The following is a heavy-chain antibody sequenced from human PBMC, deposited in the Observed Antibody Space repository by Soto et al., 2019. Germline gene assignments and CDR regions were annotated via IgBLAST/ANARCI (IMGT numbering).Heavy chain of an antibody. V-gene: IGHV4-61*01. CDR1: GGSVSSGNFY. Sequence: QVQLQESGPGLVKPSETLSLTCTVSGGSVSSGNFYWNWIRQPPGKPLEWIGYIYYNGNTNYDPSLKGRVTISMDTSKNQFSLKLNSVTAADTAVYYCARRTVITGLNDYWGQGTLGSVSA. D-gene: IGHD3-22*01. CDR3: ARRTVITGLNDY. CDR2: IYYNGNT. J-gene: IGHJ4*02.